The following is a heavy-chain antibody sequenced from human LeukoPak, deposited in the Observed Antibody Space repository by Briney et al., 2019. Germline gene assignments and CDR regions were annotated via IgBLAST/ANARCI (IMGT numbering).Heavy chain of an antibody. J-gene: IGHJ3*02. CDR2: IYPGDSDT. Sequence: GESLKISCKGSGYSFTSYWIGWVRQMPGKGLEWMGIIYPGDSDTRYSPSFQGQVTISADKSISTAYLQWSSLKASDTAMYYCARLAYCGGDCFPFQSDAFDIWGQGTMVTVSS. CDR3: ARLAYCGGDCFPFQSDAFDI. D-gene: IGHD2-21*02. CDR1: GYSFTSYW. V-gene: IGHV5-51*01.